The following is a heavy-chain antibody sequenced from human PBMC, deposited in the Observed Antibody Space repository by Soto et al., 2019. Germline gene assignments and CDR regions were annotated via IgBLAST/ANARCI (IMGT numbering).Heavy chain of an antibody. J-gene: IGHJ5*02. D-gene: IGHD2-21*01. Sequence: GGSLRLSCAASGFIFSTYGMHWVRQAPGKGLEWVAVIWCSGSNKYYADSVKGRFTISRDNAKNSLYLQMNSLRDEDTAVYYCARGLGVANNWFDPWGQGTLVTVSS. CDR1: GFIFSTYG. V-gene: IGHV3-33*01. CDR2: IWCSGSNK. CDR3: ARGLGVANNWFDP.